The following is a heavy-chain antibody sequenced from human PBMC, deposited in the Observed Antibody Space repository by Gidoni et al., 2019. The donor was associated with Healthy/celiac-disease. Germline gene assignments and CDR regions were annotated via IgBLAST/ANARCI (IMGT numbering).Heavy chain of an antibody. CDR1: GFPFSSYS. CDR3: ARDGIAARPAFDY. J-gene: IGHJ4*02. D-gene: IGHD6-6*01. Sequence: EVQLVESGGGLVKPGGSLRLSCAASGFPFSSYSMNWVRQAPGKGLEWVSSISSSSSYIYYADSVKGRFTISRDNAKNSLYLQMNSLRAEDTAVYYCARDGIAARPAFDYWGQGTLVTVSS. V-gene: IGHV3-21*01. CDR2: ISSSSSYI.